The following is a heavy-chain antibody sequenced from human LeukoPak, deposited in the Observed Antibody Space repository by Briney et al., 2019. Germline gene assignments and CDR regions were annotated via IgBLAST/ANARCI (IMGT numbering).Heavy chain of an antibody. D-gene: IGHD3-3*01. CDR2: IYYSGST. CDR3: ARNPGGGYDFWSGSINYYYGMDV. Sequence: PSQTLSLTCTVSGGSISSGGYYWSWIRQHPGEGLEWIGYIYYSGSTYYNPSLKSRVTISVDTSKNQFSLKLSSVTAADTAVYYCARNPGGGYDFWSGSINYYYGMDVWGQGTTVTVSS. V-gene: IGHV4-31*03. J-gene: IGHJ6*02. CDR1: GGSISSGGYY.